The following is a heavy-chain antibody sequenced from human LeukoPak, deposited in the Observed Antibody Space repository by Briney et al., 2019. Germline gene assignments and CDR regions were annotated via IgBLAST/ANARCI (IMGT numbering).Heavy chain of an antibody. CDR2: ISYDGSNK. CDR1: GFTFSSYG. D-gene: IGHD3-10*01. CDR3: AKQPHYGRLIDY. V-gene: IGHV3-30*18. Sequence: PGRPLRLSCAASGFTFSSYGMHWVRQAPGKGLEWVAVISYDGSNKYYADSVKGRFTISRDNSKNTLYLQMNSLRAEDTAVYYCAKQPHYGRLIDYWGQGTLVTVSS. J-gene: IGHJ4*02.